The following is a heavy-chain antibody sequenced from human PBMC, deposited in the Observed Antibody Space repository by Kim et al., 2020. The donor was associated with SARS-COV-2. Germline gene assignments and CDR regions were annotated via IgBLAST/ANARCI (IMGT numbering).Heavy chain of an antibody. CDR3: ARDSLKFDWGGHFDS. CDR2: ISYDGSNK. Sequence: GGSLRLSCAASGFTFSSYAMHWVRQAPGKGLEWVAVISYDGSNKYYADSVKGRFTTSRDNSKTPLYLKMNSLGAEDPLVYYCARDSLKFDWGGHFDSWGQGTLVTVSS. V-gene: IGHV3-30*04. D-gene: IGHD3-9*01. J-gene: IGHJ4*02. CDR1: GFTFSSYA.